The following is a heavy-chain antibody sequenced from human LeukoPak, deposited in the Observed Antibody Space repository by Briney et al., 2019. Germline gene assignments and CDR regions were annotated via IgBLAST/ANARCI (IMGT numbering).Heavy chain of an antibody. CDR1: GFPLSRCA. CDR2: VSGSGGST. J-gene: IGHJ3*02. CDR3: FAFDI. V-gene: IGHV3-23*01. Sequence: GSLRLSCAASGFPLSRCAMSWVRQAPGKGLEWVSSVSGSGGSTYYADSVKGRFTISRDNSKNTLYLQMNSLRAEDTAVYYGFAFDIWGQGTMVTVSS.